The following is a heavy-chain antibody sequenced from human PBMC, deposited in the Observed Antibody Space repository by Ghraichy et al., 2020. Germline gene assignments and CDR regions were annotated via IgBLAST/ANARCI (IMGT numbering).Heavy chain of an antibody. D-gene: IGHD1-26*01. V-gene: IGHV4-39*01. J-gene: IGHJ4*02. CDR2: IYYSGST. CDR1: GGSISSSSYY. CDR3: ARHVLSGSSTNEFFDY. Sequence: SETLSLTCTVSGGSISSSSYYWGWIRQPPGKGLEWIGSIYYSGSTYYNPSLKSRVTISVDTSKNQFSLKLSSVTAADTAVYYCARHVLSGSSTNEFFDYWGQGTLVTVSS.